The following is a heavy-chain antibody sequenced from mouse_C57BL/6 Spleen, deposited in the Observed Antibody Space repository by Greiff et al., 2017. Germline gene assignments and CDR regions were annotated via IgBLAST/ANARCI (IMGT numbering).Heavy chain of an antibody. V-gene: IGHV1-53*01. J-gene: IGHJ3*01. CDR1: GYTFTSYW. CDR3: ERRGGIWGAY. CDR2: INPSNGGT. D-gene: IGHD1-1*02. Sequence: VQLQQPGTELVKPGASVKLSCKASGYTFTSYWMHWVKQRPGQGLEWIGNINPSNGGTNYNEKFKGKATLTVDTSSNTAYMQLRRLTTEASDVYSYERRGGIWGAYWGQGTLVTVSA.